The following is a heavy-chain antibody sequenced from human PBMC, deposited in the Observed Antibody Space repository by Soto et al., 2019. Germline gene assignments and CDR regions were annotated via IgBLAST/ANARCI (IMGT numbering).Heavy chain of an antibody. Sequence: SVKVSCKASGYTFGTYDFNWVRQAPGQGLEWMGWMNPNSGNTGYAQKFRGRVSMTRNTSISTAYMELSNLRSEDTALYFCARRKERSGPNYFDLWGQGTLVTVSS. CDR3: ARRKERSGPNYFDL. D-gene: IGHD6-25*01. CDR1: GYTFGTYD. CDR2: MNPNSGNT. V-gene: IGHV1-8*01. J-gene: IGHJ4*02.